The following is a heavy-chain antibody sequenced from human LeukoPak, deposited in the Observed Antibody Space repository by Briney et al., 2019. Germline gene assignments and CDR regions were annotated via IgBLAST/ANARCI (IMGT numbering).Heavy chain of an antibody. D-gene: IGHD2-2*02. J-gene: IGHJ5*02. CDR3: ARGPRESYCSSTSCYTRSGWFDP. CDR1: GGSFSGYY. V-gene: IGHV4-34*01. CDR2: INHSGST. Sequence: PSETLSLTCAAYGGSFSGYYWSWIRQPPGKGLEWIGEINHSGSTSYNPSLKSRVTISVDTSKNQFSLKLSSVTAADTAVYYCARGPRESYCSSTSCYTRSGWFDPWGQGTLVTVSS.